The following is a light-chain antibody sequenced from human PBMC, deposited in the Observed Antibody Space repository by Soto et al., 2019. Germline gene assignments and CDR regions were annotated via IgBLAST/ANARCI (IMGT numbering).Light chain of an antibody. Sequence: DIQMTQSPSSLSASVGDRVTITCRASQSISSYLNWYQQKPGKAPKLLIYAASSLQSGVPSRFSGSGSGTDFTLNISSLQPEDFATYYCQQSYSNPPTFGQGTKLEIK. CDR1: QSISSY. CDR2: AAS. V-gene: IGKV1-39*01. CDR3: QQSYSNPPT. J-gene: IGKJ2*01.